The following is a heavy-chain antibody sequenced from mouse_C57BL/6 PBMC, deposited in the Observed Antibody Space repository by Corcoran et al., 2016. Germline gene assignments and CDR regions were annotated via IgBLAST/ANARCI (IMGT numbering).Heavy chain of an antibody. V-gene: IGHV3-6*01. CDR3: ARAGDSSGYTWLAY. CDR1: GYSITSGYY. Sequence: DVQLQESGPGLVKPSQSLSLTCSVTGYSITSGYYWNWIRQFPGNKLEWMGYISYDGSNNYNPSLKNRISITRDTSKNQFFLKLNSVTTADTATYYCARAGDSSGYTWLAYWCQGTLVTVSA. D-gene: IGHD3-2*02. CDR2: ISYDGSN. J-gene: IGHJ3*01.